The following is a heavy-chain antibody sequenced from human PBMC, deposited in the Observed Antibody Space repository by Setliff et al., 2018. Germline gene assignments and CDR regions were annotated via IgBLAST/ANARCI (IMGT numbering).Heavy chain of an antibody. V-gene: IGHV4-59*01. CDR1: GGSIMNYF. CDR2: VYYTGNT. J-gene: IGHJ6*02. Sequence: ETLSLTCTVSGGSIMNYFWSWIRQPPGKGLEWVGYVYYTGNTNYNPSLKSRLTISVDPSKNQVSLQLKSATTADTVVYYCARDRTAYNYGMDIWGQGTTVTVSS. CDR3: ARDRTAYNYGMDI. D-gene: IGHD5-18*01.